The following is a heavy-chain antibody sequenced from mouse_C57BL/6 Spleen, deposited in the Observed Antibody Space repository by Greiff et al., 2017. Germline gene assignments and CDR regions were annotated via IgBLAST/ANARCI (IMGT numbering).Heavy chain of an antibody. J-gene: IGHJ4*01. CDR2: INPNNGGT. D-gene: IGHD1-2*01. CDR1: GYTFTDYN. V-gene: IGHV1-22*01. CDR3: ASGYYGLYAMDY. Sequence: VQLQQSGPELVKPGASVKMSCKASGYTFTDYNMHWVKQSHGKSLEWIGYINPNNGGTSYNQKFKGKATLTVNKSSSTAYMELRSLTSEDSAVYYCASGYYGLYAMDYWGQGTSVTVSS.